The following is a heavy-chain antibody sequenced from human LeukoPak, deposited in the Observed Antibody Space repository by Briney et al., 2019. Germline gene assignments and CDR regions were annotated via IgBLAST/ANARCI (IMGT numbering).Heavy chain of an antibody. CDR3: AKGRALWSYDFDS. D-gene: IGHD2-21*01. V-gene: IGHV3-23*01. CDR2: IGDSGDKS. J-gene: IGHJ4*02. Sequence: GGSLRLPCAASGFTFSRYAMTWVRRAPGKGLEWVSTIGDSGDKSYYPDSVKGRFTISRDLSKDTLFLEMHNLRAEDTAVYYCAKGRALWSYDFDSWGQGTLVTVSS. CDR1: GFTFSRYA.